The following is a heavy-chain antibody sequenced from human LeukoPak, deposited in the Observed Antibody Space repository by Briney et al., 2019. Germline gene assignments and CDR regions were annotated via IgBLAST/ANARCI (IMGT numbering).Heavy chain of an antibody. J-gene: IGHJ5*02. V-gene: IGHV1-2*02. D-gene: IGHD5-24*01. CDR3: ARSGRDRYKLHHNNLKNWFDP. CDR2: INPNSGGT. Sequence: ASVKVSCKASGYTFTGYYMHWVRQAPGQGLEWMGWINPNSGGTNYAQKFQGRVTMTRDTSISTAYMELSRLRSDDTAVYYCARSGRDRYKLHHNNLKNWFDPWGQGTLVTVSS. CDR1: GYTFTGYY.